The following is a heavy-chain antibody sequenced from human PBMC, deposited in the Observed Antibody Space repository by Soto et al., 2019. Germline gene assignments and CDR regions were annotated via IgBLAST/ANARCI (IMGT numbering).Heavy chain of an antibody. J-gene: IGHJ5*02. D-gene: IGHD3-3*01. CDR3: SIDRVPYDFWSGYPPFWFDP. CDR1: GFTFSSYW. V-gene: IGHV3-74*01. Sequence: PGGSLRLSCAASGFTFSSYWMHWVRQAPGKGLVWVSRINSDGSSTSYADSVKGRFTISRDNAKNTLYLQMNSLRAEDTAVYYCSIDRVPYDFWSGYPPFWFDPWGQGTLVTVSS. CDR2: INSDGSST.